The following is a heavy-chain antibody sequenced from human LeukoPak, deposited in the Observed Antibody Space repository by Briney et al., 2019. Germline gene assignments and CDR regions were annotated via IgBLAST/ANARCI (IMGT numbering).Heavy chain of an antibody. CDR2: IYHSGST. D-gene: IGHD2-15*01. CDR1: GASISSGSNY. Sequence: SETLSLTCTVSGASISSGSNYWGWIRQPPGKGLEWIGSIYHSGSTYYNPSLKSRVTISVDTSKNQFSLKLSSVTAADTAVYYCARDGVYCSGGSCYYAFDIWGQGTMVTVSS. J-gene: IGHJ3*02. V-gene: IGHV4-39*07. CDR3: ARDGVYCSGGSCYYAFDI.